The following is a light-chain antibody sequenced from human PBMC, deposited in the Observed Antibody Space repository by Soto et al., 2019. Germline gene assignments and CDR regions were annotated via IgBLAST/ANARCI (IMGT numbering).Light chain of an antibody. CDR3: QQYNNWPIT. V-gene: IGKV3-15*01. Sequence: GVKMSAAALSVSKGERATLSCRASQSVSGKLAWYQQKPGQIPRLLIYGASTRATGIPARISGSGSGTEFTLTISGLQSEDYAVYYCQQYNNWPITSGQGTLLAI. J-gene: IGKJ5*01. CDR2: GAS. CDR1: QSVSGK.